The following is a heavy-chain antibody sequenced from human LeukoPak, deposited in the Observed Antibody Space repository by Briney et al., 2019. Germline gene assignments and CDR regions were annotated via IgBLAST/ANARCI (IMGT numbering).Heavy chain of an antibody. CDR1: GGSISSYY. V-gene: IGHV4-59*01. Sequence: SETLSLTCTVSGGSISSYYWSWIRQPPGKGLEWIGYIYYSGSTNYNPSLKSRVTISVDTSKNQFSLKLSSVTAAGTAVYYCARGRGSPDFDYWGQGTLVTVSS. D-gene: IGHD3-10*01. CDR2: IYYSGST. J-gene: IGHJ4*02. CDR3: ARGRGSPDFDY.